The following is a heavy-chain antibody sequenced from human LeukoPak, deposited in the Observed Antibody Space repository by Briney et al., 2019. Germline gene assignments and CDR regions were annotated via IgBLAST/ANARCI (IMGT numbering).Heavy chain of an antibody. CDR2: INPSGST. CDR3: ARAHLELRPLAYYMDV. V-gene: IGHV4-34*01. Sequence: SETLSLTCAVYGGSFSDYYWSWIRQPPGKGLEWIGEINPSGSTNYNPSLKSRVSISVDTSKNQFSLKLSSVTAADTAVYYCARAHLELRPLAYYMDVWGKGTTVTVSS. CDR1: GGSFSDYY. J-gene: IGHJ6*03. D-gene: IGHD1-7*01.